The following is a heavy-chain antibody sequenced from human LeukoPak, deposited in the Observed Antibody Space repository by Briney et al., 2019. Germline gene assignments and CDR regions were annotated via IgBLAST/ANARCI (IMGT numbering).Heavy chain of an antibody. J-gene: IGHJ4*02. CDR3: AKGYDFWSGYWDY. Sequence: PGGSLRLSCAASGFTFSSYSMNWVRQAPGEGLEWVSSISSSSSYIYYADSVKGRFTISRDNAKNSLYLQMNSLRAEDTALYYCAKGYDFWSGYWDYWGQGTLVTVSS. D-gene: IGHD3-3*01. CDR2: ISSSSSYI. CDR1: GFTFSSYS. V-gene: IGHV3-21*04.